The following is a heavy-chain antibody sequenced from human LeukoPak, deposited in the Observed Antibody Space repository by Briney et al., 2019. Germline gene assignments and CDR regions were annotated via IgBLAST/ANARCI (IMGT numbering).Heavy chain of an antibody. V-gene: IGHV4-34*01. Sequence: SETLSLTCAVHGGSFSGYYWSWIRQPPGKGLEWIGEINHSGSTNYNPSLRSRATISVDTSKNQFSLKLSSVTAADTAVYYCARELRYFDWPYFDYWGQGTLVTVSS. CDR1: GGSFSGYY. J-gene: IGHJ4*02. D-gene: IGHD3-9*01. CDR3: ARELRYFDWPYFDY. CDR2: INHSGST.